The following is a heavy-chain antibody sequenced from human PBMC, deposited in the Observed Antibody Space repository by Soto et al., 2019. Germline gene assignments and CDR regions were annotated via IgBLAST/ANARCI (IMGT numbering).Heavy chain of an antibody. Sequence: QITLKESGPTLVAPTQTLTLTCTLSGFSISTSGVGVGWIRQPPGKALEWLAVIYWDDDKRYNPSLTGRLTVTKDPSKHQVVLTMTNMAPVDTATYYCAHRRLLSGDWARGVFDYWGPGFLVTVSA. CDR2: IYWDDDK. D-gene: IGHD2-21*02. CDR3: AHRRLLSGDWARGVFDY. CDR1: GFSISTSGVG. J-gene: IGHJ4*02. V-gene: IGHV2-5*02.